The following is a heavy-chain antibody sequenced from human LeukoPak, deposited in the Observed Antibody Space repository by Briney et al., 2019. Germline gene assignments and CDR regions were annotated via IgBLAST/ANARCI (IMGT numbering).Heavy chain of an antibody. CDR3: ARQAGPYYMDV. J-gene: IGHJ6*03. V-gene: IGHV3-74*01. CDR2: INSDGSGA. Sequence: GGSLRLSCAASGFDFATYWMFWVRQAPGKGLVWVAQINSDGSGATYGDSAKGRFSISRDNAKNSLYLQMSSLRAEDTAVYYCARQAGPYYMDVWGKGTTVTVSS. CDR1: GFDFATYW. D-gene: IGHD6-13*01.